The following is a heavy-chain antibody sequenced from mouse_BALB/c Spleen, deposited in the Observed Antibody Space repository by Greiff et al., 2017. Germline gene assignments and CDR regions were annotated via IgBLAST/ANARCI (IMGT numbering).Heavy chain of an antibody. D-gene: IGHD1-2*01. V-gene: IGHV5-15*02. Sequence: EVQVVESGGGLVQPGGSRKLSCAASGFTFSDYGMAWVRQAPGKGPEWVAFISNLAYSIYYADTVTGRFTISRENAKNTLYLEMSSLRSEDTAMYYCAREALLRLPYYFDYWGQGTTLSLL. CDR3: AREALLRLPYYFDY. CDR2: ISNLAYSI. CDR1: GFTFSDYG. J-gene: IGHJ2*01.